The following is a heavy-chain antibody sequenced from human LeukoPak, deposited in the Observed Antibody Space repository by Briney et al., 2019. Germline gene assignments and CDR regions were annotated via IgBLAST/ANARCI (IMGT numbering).Heavy chain of an antibody. CDR2: ISGSGGST. Sequence: PGGSLRLSFAASGFTLSSYAMSWVRQAPGKGLEWVSAISGSGGSTYYADSVKGRFTISRDNSKNTLYLQMNSLRAEDTVVYYCAIDYGDYASSPFDYWGQGTLVTVSS. CDR3: AIDYGDYASSPFDY. D-gene: IGHD4-17*01. J-gene: IGHJ4*02. V-gene: IGHV3-23*01. CDR1: GFTLSSYA.